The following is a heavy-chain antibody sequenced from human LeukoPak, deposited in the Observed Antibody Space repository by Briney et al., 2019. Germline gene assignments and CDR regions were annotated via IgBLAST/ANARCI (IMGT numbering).Heavy chain of an antibody. CDR3: AREVSKPNGYSSSWYWFDP. Sequence: SVKVSCKASGGTFSSYAISWVRQAPGQGLEWMGGIIPIFGTANYAQKFQGRVTITADKSTSTAYMELSSLRSEDTAVYYCAREVSKPNGYSSSWYWFDPWGQGTLVTVSS. D-gene: IGHD6-13*01. CDR1: GGTFSSYA. J-gene: IGHJ5*02. V-gene: IGHV1-69*06. CDR2: IIPIFGTA.